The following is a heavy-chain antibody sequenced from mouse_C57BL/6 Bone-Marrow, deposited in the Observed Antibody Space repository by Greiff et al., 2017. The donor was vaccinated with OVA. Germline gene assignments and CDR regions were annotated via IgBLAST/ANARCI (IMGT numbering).Heavy chain of an antibody. D-gene: IGHD1-1*01. J-gene: IGHJ2*01. Sequence: EVQRVESGGGLVQPKGSLKLSCAASGFSFNTYAMNWVRQAPGKGLEWVARIRSKSNNYATYYADSVKDRFTISRDDSESMLYLQMNNLKTEDTAMYYCVVSGSSYFDYWGQGTTLTVSS. CDR1: GFSFNTYA. CDR2: IRSKSNNYAT. V-gene: IGHV10-1*01. CDR3: VVSGSSYFDY.